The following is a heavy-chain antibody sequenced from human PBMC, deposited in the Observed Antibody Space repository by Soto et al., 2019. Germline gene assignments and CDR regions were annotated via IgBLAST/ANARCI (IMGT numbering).Heavy chain of an antibody. CDR1: GFTFGDYA. D-gene: IGHD2-15*01. CDR3: TRDSRRCSGGSCYSGAFDI. J-gene: IGHJ3*02. CDR2: IRSKAYGGTT. V-gene: IGHV3-49*03. Sequence: GGSLRLSCTASGFTFGDYAMSWFRQAPGKGLEWVSFIRSKAYGGTTEYAASVKGRFTISRDDSKSIAYLQMNSLKTEDKGVYYCTRDSRRCSGGSCYSGAFDIWGQGTMVNVSS.